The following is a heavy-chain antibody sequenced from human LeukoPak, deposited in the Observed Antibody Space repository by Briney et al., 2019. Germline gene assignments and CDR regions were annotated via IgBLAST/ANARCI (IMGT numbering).Heavy chain of an antibody. CDR3: ARGRYFDWLLYPRTEPNDY. CDR1: GFTFSSYS. V-gene: IGHV3-21*01. CDR2: ISSSSSSYI. D-gene: IGHD3-9*01. Sequence: PGGSLRLSCAASGFTFSSYSMNWVRQAPGKGLEWVSSISSSSSSYIYYADSVKGRFTISRDNAKNSLYLQMNSLRAEDTAVYYCARGRYFDWLLYPRTEPNDYWGQGTLVTVSS. J-gene: IGHJ4*02.